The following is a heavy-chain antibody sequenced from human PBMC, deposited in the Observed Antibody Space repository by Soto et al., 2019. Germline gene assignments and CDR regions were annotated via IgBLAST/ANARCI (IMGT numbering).Heavy chain of an antibody. Sequence: GGSLRLSCAASGFTFSSSAMPWARPAPGKGLEWVPAISGSGGSTYYADSVKGRFTISRVNSKNTLYLQMNSLRAEDTAVYYCAKEKHCSSTSCDMTPYYYGMDVWGQGTADSVSS. CDR2: ISGSGGST. V-gene: IGHV3-23*01. J-gene: IGHJ6*02. CDR1: GFTFSSSA. CDR3: AKEKHCSSTSCDMTPYYYGMDV. D-gene: IGHD2-2*02.